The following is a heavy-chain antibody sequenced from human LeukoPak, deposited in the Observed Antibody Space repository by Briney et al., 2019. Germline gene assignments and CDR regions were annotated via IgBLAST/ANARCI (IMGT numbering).Heavy chain of an antibody. CDR3: ASVTMIVSGYFDY. D-gene: IGHD3-22*01. CDR2: ISSSSSTI. Sequence: PGGSLRLSCAASGFTFSSYSMNWVRQAPGKGLEWVSYISSSSSTIYYAGSVKGRFTISRDNAKNSLYLQMNSLRAEDTAVYYCASVTMIVSGYFDYWGQGTLVTVSS. J-gene: IGHJ4*02. CDR1: GFTFSSYS. V-gene: IGHV3-48*01.